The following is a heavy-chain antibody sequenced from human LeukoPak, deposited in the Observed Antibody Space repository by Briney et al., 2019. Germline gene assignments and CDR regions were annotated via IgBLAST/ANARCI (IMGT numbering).Heavy chain of an antibody. Sequence: GASVKVSCKASGYTFTDFYMHWVRQAPGQGLEWMGWISAYNGNTNYAQKLQGRVTMTTDTSTSTAYMELRSLRSDDTAVYYCARAQDAFDIWGQGTMVTVSS. J-gene: IGHJ3*02. CDR3: ARAQDAFDI. CDR2: ISAYNGNT. CDR1: GYTFTDFY. V-gene: IGHV1-18*04.